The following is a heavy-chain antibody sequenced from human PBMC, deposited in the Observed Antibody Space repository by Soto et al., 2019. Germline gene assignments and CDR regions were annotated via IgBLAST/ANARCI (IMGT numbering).Heavy chain of an antibody. CDR3: ARDRRSGLGYFDY. CDR2: IYYSGST. CDR1: GGSISGYY. J-gene: IGHJ4*02. V-gene: IGHV4-59*01. D-gene: IGHD3-16*01. Sequence: SETLSLTFTVSGGSISGYYWSWIRQPPGKGLEWIGYIYYSGSTNYNPSLKSRVTISIDTSKNQFSVKLSSVTAEDTAVYYCARDRRSGLGYFDYWAQGSLVPVSS.